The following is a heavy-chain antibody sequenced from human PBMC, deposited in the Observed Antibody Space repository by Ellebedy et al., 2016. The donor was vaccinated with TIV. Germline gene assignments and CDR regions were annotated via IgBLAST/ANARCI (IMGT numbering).Heavy chain of an antibody. V-gene: IGHV4-39*01. CDR1: GGSLSSTRYY. D-gene: IGHD2-21*02. Sequence: MPSETLSLTCSVSGGSLSSTRYYWAWIRQPPGKGLEYIGSVYYSGSPYYSPSFKSRVTLSADTSKNQFSLNLRTAPAADTAVYYCARTDPWQPIDDWGQGILVSVSS. CDR3: ARTDPWQPIDD. CDR2: VYYSGSP. J-gene: IGHJ4*02.